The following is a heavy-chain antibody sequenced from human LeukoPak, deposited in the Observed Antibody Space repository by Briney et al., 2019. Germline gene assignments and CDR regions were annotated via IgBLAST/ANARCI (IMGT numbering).Heavy chain of an antibody. CDR1: GESFSYNY. Sequence: SDTLSLTCAVSGESFSYNYWTWVRQPPGKGLEWIGDINHSGRVNYRPSLKSRVTISADTSKSQFSLKLNAVTAADTAVYYCARGLGPKSPSLDYWGQGSLVTVSS. V-gene: IGHV4-34*01. CDR3: ARGLGPKSPSLDY. J-gene: IGHJ4*02. CDR2: INHSGRV.